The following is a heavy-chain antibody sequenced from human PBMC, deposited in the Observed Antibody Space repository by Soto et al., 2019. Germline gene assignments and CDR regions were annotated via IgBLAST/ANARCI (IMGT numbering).Heavy chain of an antibody. CDR1: GFTFSGSA. Sequence: GGSLRLSCAASGFTFSGSAMHWVRQASGKGLEWVGRIRSKANSYATAYAASVKGRFTISRDDSKNTAYLQMNSLKTEDTAVYYCTTGIAAEAHHYYYYMDVWGKGTTGTVSS. J-gene: IGHJ6*03. D-gene: IGHD6-13*01. CDR3: TTGIAAEAHHYYYYMDV. CDR2: IRSKANSYAT. V-gene: IGHV3-73*01.